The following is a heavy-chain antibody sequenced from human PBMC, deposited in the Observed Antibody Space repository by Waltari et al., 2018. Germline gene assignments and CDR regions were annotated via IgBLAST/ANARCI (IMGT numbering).Heavy chain of an antibody. V-gene: IGHV4-34*12. J-gene: IGHJ2*01. CDR2: IINGETT. Sequence: QVQLQQWGAGLLQPSETLSLTCGISGGSFSAYYWNWIRQPPGKGLEWIGAIINGETTKSNPSLESRVTVSADRSKSQFSLTVKSVTAADTAVYYCARRGPNWYFDVWGRGTLVTVSS. CDR3: ARRGPNWYFDV. CDR1: GGSFSAYY.